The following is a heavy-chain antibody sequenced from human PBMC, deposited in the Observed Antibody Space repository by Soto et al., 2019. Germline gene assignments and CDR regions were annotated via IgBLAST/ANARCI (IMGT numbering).Heavy chain of an antibody. CDR1: GCSISSSSYY. D-gene: IGHD1-7*01. CDR3: ARESGENWTYEAH. CDR2: ITVNGIT. Sequence: SETLSITCTVSGCSISSSSYYWGWIRQPAGKGLEWIGRITVNGITHYNPSFRSRVTMSMDTSRNQFSLNLQSATAADTALYYCARESGENWTYEAHWGQGTLVTVSS. J-gene: IGHJ1*01. V-gene: IGHV4-39*07.